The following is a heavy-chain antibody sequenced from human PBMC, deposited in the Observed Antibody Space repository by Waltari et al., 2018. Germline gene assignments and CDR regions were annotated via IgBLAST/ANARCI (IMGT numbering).Heavy chain of an antibody. CDR3: ARDVGITMIVVALNWFDP. J-gene: IGHJ5*02. CDR1: GYSISSGYY. D-gene: IGHD3-22*01. V-gene: IGHV4-38-2*02. Sequence: QVQLQESGPGLVKPSETLSLTCTVSGYSISSGYYWGWIRQPPGKGLEWIGSIYHSGSPYYIRSLKSRVTTSLDTPTYQFSLKLSSVTAADTAVYYCARDVGITMIVVALNWFDPLGQVTLVTVSS. CDR2: IYHSGSP.